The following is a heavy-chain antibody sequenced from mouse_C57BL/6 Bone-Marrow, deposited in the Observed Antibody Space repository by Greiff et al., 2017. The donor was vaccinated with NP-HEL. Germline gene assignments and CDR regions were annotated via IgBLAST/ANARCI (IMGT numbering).Heavy chain of an antibody. CDR1: GFDFSRYW. Sequence: EVMLVESGGGLVQPGGSLKISCAASGFDFSRYWMSWVRQAPGKGLEWIGEINPNSRTINYTPSLKDKFIISRDNAKDTLYLQMSKVRSEDTALYYCARLGNYGWFAYWGQGTLVTVSA. CDR3: ARLGNYGWFAY. CDR2: INPNSRTI. V-gene: IGHV4-1*02. D-gene: IGHD2-1*01. J-gene: IGHJ3*01.